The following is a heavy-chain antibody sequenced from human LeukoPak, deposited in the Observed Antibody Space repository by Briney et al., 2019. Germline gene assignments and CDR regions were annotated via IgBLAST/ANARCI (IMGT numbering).Heavy chain of an antibody. CDR1: GGTFSSYA. Sequence: SVKVSCKASGGTFSSYAISWVRQAPGQGLEWKGGIIPIFGTANYAQKFQGRVTITTDESTSTAYMELSSLRSEDTAVYYCARDNYAGANWFDPWGQGTLVTVSS. V-gene: IGHV1-69*05. CDR3: ARDNYAGANWFDP. J-gene: IGHJ5*02. CDR2: IIPIFGTA. D-gene: IGHD1-7*01.